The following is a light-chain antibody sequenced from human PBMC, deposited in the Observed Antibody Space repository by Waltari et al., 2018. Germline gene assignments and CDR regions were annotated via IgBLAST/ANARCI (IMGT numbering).Light chain of an antibody. J-gene: IGKJ3*01. V-gene: IGKV3-20*01. CDR2: GAS. Sequence: IVLTQSPRTLPLSPGERATPACRANQSVSSSYLAWYRQNTGQVPRLLIYGASSRATGIPDRFSGSGSATDFTLTSSRLDPEDCAVYYCQQYGSSCTFGPGTKVDIK. CDR1: QSVSSSY. CDR3: QQYGSSCT.